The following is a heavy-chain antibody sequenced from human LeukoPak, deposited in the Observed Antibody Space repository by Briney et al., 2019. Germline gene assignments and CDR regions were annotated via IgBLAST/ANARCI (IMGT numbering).Heavy chain of an antibody. Sequence: SQTLSLTCTVSGGSISSGGYHWSWIRQHPGKGLEWIGYIYYSGSTYYNPSLKSRVTISVDTSKNQFSLKLSSVTAADTAVYYCARGQQLAFDYWGQGTLVTVSS. CDR3: ARGQQLAFDY. CDR1: GGSISSGGYH. V-gene: IGHV4-31*03. D-gene: IGHD6-13*01. CDR2: IYYSGST. J-gene: IGHJ4*02.